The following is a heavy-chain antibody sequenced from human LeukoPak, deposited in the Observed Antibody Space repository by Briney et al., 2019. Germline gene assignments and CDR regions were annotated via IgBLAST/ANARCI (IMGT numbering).Heavy chain of an antibody. CDR2: INPSGGST. CDR1: GYTFTSYH. V-gene: IGHV1-46*01. CDR3: ARSYDILTGFGVYYYGMDV. J-gene: IGHJ6*02. Sequence: ASVKVSCKASGYTFTSYHMHWARQAPGQGLEWMGIINPSGGSTSYAQKFQGRVTMTRDTSTSTVYMELSSLRSEDTAVYYCARSYDILTGFGVYYYGMDVWGQGSTVTVSS. D-gene: IGHD3-9*01.